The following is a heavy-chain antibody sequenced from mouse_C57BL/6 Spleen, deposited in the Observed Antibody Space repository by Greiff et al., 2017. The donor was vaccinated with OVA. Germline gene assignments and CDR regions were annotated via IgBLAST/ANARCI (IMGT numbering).Heavy chain of an antibody. CDR1: GYTFTSYW. Sequence: VQLQQPGAELVKPGASVKLSCKASGYTFTSYWMQWVKQRPGQGLEWIGEIDPSDSYTNYNQKFKSKATLTVDTSSSTAYMQLSSLTSEDSAVYYCARRGHGSTHGGYFDVWGTGTTVTVSS. J-gene: IGHJ1*03. CDR3: ARRGHGSTHGGYFDV. CDR2: IDPSDSYT. D-gene: IGHD1-1*01. V-gene: IGHV1-50*01.